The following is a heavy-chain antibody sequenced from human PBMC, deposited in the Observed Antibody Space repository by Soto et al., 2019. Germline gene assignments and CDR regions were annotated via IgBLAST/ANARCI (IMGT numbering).Heavy chain of an antibody. V-gene: IGHV5-51*01. Sequence: PGESLKISCKGSGYRFSDYWIGWVRQMPGKGLEWMGIIYPGDSETIYSPSFQGQVNISADKSISTAYLQWSSLRASDTAMYYCASQPDDTMGRRPFEHWGQGSLVTVSS. D-gene: IGHD3-10*01. CDR3: ASQPDDTMGRRPFEH. CDR1: GYRFSDYW. CDR2: IYPGDSET. J-gene: IGHJ4*02.